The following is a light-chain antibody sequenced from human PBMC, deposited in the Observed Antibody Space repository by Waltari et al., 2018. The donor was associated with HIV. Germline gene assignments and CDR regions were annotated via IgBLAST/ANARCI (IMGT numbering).Light chain of an antibody. J-gene: IGLJ2*01. CDR1: SGHTSYG. CDR2: VTSDGSH. V-gene: IGLV4-69*01. CDR3: QTWGAGDHV. Sequence: QLVLTQSPSASASLGGSVKLTCTLDSGHTSYGIAWHQQQPAKGPRYWMRVTSDGSHYKGDGIPDRFSGSSFGAELYLTISSLQAEDEAVYYCQTWGAGDHVFGGGTKLTVL.